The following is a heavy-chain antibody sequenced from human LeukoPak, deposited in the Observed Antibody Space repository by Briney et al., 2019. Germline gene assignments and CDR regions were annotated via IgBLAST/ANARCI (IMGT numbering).Heavy chain of an antibody. V-gene: IGHV3-21*01. CDR2: ISSSSSYI. J-gene: IGHJ4*02. D-gene: IGHD4-17*01. Sequence: GGSLRLSCAASGFTFSSYSMNWVRQAPGKGLEWVSSISSSSSYIYYADSVKGRFTISRDNAKNSLYLQMNSLRAEDTAVYYCARETTVTTYIDYWGQGTLVTVSS. CDR1: GFTFSSYS. CDR3: ARETTVTTYIDY.